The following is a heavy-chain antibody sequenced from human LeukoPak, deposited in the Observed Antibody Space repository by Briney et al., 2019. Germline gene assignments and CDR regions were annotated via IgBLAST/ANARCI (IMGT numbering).Heavy chain of an antibody. CDR2: MNPNSGNT. Sequence: ASVKVSCKASGYTFTSYDINWVRQATGQGLEWMGWMNPNSGNTGYAQKFQGRVTMTRNTSISTAYMELSSLRSEDTAVYYCARGHTMVRGVIPGLRNWFDPWGQGTLVTVSS. D-gene: IGHD3-10*01. V-gene: IGHV1-8*01. CDR3: ARGHTMVRGVIPGLRNWFDP. J-gene: IGHJ5*02. CDR1: GYTFTSYD.